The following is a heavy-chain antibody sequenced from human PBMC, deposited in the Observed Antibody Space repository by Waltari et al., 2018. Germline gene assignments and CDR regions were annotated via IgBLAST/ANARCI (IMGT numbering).Heavy chain of an antibody. CDR2: ISYDGSNK. J-gene: IGHJ4*02. Sequence: QVQLVESGGGVVQPGRSLRLSCAASGFTFSSYAMHWVRQAPGKGLEVVAVISYDGSNKNYADSVKGRFTISRDNSKNTMYLQMSSLRAEDTAVYYCASGGGYDYYYWGQGTLVTVSS. CDR3: ASGGGYDYYY. D-gene: IGHD5-12*01. V-gene: IGHV3-30*15. CDR1: GFTFSSYA.